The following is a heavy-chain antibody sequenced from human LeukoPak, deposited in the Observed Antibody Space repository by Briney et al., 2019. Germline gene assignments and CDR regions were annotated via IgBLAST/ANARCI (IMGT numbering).Heavy chain of an antibody. CDR1: GFTFSGTA. J-gene: IGHJ4*02. CDR3: TSPHDYGDY. CDR2: TRSKANSYAT. Sequence: GSLRLSCAAPGFTFSGTAMHWVRQASGKGLEWVGRTRSKANSYATAYAASVKGRFTISRDDSKNTAYLQMNSLKTEDTAVYYCTSPHDYGDYWGQGTLVTVSS. V-gene: IGHV3-73*01.